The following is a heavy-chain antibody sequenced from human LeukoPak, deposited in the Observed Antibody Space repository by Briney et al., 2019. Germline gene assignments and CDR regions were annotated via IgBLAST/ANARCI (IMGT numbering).Heavy chain of an antibody. CDR3: VRSGSDFDY. CDR1: GFTFSSYW. Sequence: GGSLRLSCAASGFTFSSYWMSWVRQAPEKGLEWVANIKEDGSEKNYVDSVKGRFTISGDNAKDSLYLQINSLRAEDTAVYYCVRSGSDFDYWGQGTLVTVSS. J-gene: IGHJ4*02. CDR2: IKEDGSEK. V-gene: IGHV3-7*01.